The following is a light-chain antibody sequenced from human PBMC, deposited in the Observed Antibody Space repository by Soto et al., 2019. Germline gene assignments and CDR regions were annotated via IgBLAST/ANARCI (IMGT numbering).Light chain of an antibody. CDR3: ATWDDSLNARGV. V-gene: IGLV1-44*01. Sequence: QSVLTQTPSASGTPGQTVTTSCSGSRSNIGNNAVSWYQQFPGTAPKLLIYNNNQRPSGVPDRFSGSKSGTSASLAISGLQSEDEADYYCATWDDSLNARGVFGGGTQLTVL. CDR1: RSNIGNNA. CDR2: NNN. J-gene: IGLJ7*01.